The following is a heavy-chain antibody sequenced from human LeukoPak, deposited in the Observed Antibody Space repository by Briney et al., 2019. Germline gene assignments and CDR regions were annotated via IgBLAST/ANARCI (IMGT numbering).Heavy chain of an antibody. CDR2: ISYDGSNK. Sequence: GGSLRLSCAASGFTFSSYVMNWVRQAPGKGLEWVAVISYDGSNKYYADSVKGRFTISRDNSKNTLYLQMNSLRAEDTAVYYCAKDPRDYYDSSGYYGYFDYWGQGTLVTVSS. D-gene: IGHD3-22*01. CDR1: GFTFSSYV. CDR3: AKDPRDYYDSSGYYGYFDY. J-gene: IGHJ4*02. V-gene: IGHV3-30*04.